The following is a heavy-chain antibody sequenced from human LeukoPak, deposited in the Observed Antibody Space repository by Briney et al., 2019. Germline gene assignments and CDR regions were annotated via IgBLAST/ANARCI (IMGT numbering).Heavy chain of an antibody. CDR2: IYYSGST. V-gene: IGHV4-59*01. CDR1: GGSISSYY. CDR3: ARATGGYSYGSFDY. Sequence: SETLSLTCTVSGGSISSYYWSWIRQPPGKGLEWIGYIYYSGSTNYNPSLESRVTISVDTSKNQFSLKLSSVTAADTAVYYCARATGGYSYGSFDYWGQGTLVTVSS. D-gene: IGHD5-18*01. J-gene: IGHJ4*02.